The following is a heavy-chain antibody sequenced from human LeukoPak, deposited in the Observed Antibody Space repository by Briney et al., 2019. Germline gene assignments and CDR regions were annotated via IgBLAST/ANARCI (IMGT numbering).Heavy chain of an antibody. V-gene: IGHV1-2*02. J-gene: IGHJ4*02. D-gene: IGHD6-13*01. CDR2: INPNSGGT. CDR3: ARGSRIAAAGPYFDY. Sequence: ASVKVSCKASGYPFIGNYIHWVRQVPGQGLEWMGWINPNSGGTNYAQKFQGRVTMTRDTSISTAYMELSRLRSDDTAVYYCARGSRIAAAGPYFDYWGQGTLVTVSS. CDR1: GYPFIGNY.